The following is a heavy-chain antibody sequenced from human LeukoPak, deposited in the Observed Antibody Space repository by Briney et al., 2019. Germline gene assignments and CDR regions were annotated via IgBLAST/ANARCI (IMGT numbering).Heavy chain of an antibody. CDR2: ITSSSTSM. D-gene: IGHD3-9*01. Sequence: PGGSLRLSCAASGFTFTTYSMNWVRQAPGKGLEWVSSITSSSTSMYYADSVKGRFTISRDNAKNSLYLQMNSLRAEDTAVYYCARTYHDILTGYNPYFDYWGQGTLVTVSS. CDR1: GFTFTTYS. CDR3: ARTYHDILTGYNPYFDY. J-gene: IGHJ4*02. V-gene: IGHV3-21*01.